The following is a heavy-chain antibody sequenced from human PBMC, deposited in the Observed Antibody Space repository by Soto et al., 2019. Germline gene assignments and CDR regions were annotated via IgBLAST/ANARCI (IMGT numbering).Heavy chain of an antibody. V-gene: IGHV4-59*08. CDR3: ARGRPTISPDPPYYGMDV. CDR2: VSLSGST. J-gene: IGHJ6*02. D-gene: IGHD3-3*01. CDR1: GGSMRGYS. Sequence: SETLSLTCKVSGGSMRGYSWSWIRQTPGEGLEWIGYVSLSGSTYYNPSLKSRVTISVDTSKNQFSLKLSSVTAADTAVYYCARGRPTISPDPPYYGMDVWGQGTTVTV.